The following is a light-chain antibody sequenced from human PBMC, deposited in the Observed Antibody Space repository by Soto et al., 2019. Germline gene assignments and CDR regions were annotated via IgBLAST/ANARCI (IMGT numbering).Light chain of an antibody. J-gene: IGKJ3*01. V-gene: IGKV1-9*01. CDR1: QGISSS. Sequence: DIQLTQSPSFLSAFVGDRVTITCRASQGISSSLAWYQQRPGKAPKLLISAASTLRSGVPSRFSGSGSGTEFTLTISTLQPKDFATYYCQQLNSFPLSIAPGTKVDF. CDR3: QQLNSFPLS. CDR2: AAS.